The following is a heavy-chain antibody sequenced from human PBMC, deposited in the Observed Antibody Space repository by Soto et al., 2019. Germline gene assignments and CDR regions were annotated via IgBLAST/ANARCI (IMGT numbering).Heavy chain of an antibody. CDR3: ARASDTSVYYY. CDR1: GGTFKNYA. V-gene: IGHV1-69*06. D-gene: IGHD3-22*01. Sequence: QVQLVQSESEVKKPGSSVKVSCKVSGGTFKNYAISWVRQAPGQGLEWVGGILPVFDELNYAPKLQGRVTIPANKATSTAHLKRGTLTSEDPAFFFCARASDTSVYYYGGKEPLAPVSS. CDR2: ILPVFDEL. J-gene: IGHJ4*02.